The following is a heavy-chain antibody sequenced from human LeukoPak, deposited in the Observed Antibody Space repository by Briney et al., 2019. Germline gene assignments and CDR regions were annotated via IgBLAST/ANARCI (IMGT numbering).Heavy chain of an antibody. D-gene: IGHD3-22*01. CDR3: AAAYRYFYDRGGYFDY. CDR1: GFTFTTSA. Sequence: TSVKVSCKASGFTFTTSAMQWVRQARGQRLEWIGWIVVGSGNTNYAQKFQERVTITRDMSTSTAYMELSSLRSEDTAVYYCAAAYRYFYDRGGYFDYWGQGTLVTVSS. J-gene: IGHJ4*02. CDR2: IVVGSGNT. V-gene: IGHV1-58*02.